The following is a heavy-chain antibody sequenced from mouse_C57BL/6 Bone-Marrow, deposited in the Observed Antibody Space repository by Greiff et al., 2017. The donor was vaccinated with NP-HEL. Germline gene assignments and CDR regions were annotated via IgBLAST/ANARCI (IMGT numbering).Heavy chain of an antibody. CDR2: INPNNGGT. CDR3: ARWLRWFAY. Sequence: VQLHQSGPELVKPGASVTISCKASGYTFTDYYMNWVKQSHGKSLEWIGDINPNNGGTSYTQKFKGKATLTVDKSSSTAYMELRSLTSEDSSVYYCARWLRWFAYWGQGTLVTVSA. D-gene: IGHD2-2*01. J-gene: IGHJ3*01. V-gene: IGHV1-26*01. CDR1: GYTFTDYY.